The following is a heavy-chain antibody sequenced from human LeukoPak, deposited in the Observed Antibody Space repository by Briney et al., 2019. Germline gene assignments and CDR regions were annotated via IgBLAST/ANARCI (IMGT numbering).Heavy chain of an antibody. Sequence: SQTLSLTCTVSGGSISSGDYYWSWIRQPPGKGLEWIGYIYYSGSTYYNPSLKSRVTISVDRSKNQFSLKLSSVTAADTAVYYCAREITMVRGVSRNWFDPWGQGTLVTVSS. J-gene: IGHJ5*02. CDR3: AREITMVRGVSRNWFDP. D-gene: IGHD3-10*01. CDR2: IYYSGST. CDR1: GGSISSGDYY. V-gene: IGHV4-30-4*01.